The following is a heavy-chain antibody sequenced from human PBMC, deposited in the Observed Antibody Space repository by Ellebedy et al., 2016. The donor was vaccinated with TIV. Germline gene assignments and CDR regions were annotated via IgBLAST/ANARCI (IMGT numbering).Heavy chain of an antibody. J-gene: IGHJ3*02. CDR2: IYYSGST. CDR1: DDSISSGGYY. CDR3: ARAPVRLASHDAFDI. D-gene: IGHD6-19*01. V-gene: IGHV4-31*03. Sequence: SETLSLTXTVSDDSISSGGYYWSWIRQHPGKGLEWIGYIYYSGSTYYNPSLKSRVTMSVDTSKKHFSLRLSSVTAADTAVYYCARAPVRLASHDAFDIWGQGTMVTISS.